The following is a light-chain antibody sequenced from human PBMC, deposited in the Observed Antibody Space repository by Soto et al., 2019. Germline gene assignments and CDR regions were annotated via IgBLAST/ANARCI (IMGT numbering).Light chain of an antibody. CDR1: SSELGSYNL. CDR2: EGN. V-gene: IGLV2-23*01. Sequence: QSVLTQRDSVSGAPGQAITICCPGASSELGSYNLVSWYQQHPGKAPKFMIHEGNKRPSGVSHRFSGSMSGNTASLTISGLQAEDEAVSYCCSFVASGNFHVFGNGAKVTVL. CDR3: CSFVASGNFHV. J-gene: IGLJ1*01.